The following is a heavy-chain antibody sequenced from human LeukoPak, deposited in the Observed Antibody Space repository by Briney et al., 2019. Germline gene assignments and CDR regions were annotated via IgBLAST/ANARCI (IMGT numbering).Heavy chain of an antibody. CDR1: GFTFSTND. Sequence: AGGSLRLSCAASGFTFSTNDMSWVRQPPGKGLEWVSAISVIGGSTYYADSVKGRFTSSRDNSKNTLYLQMNSLKAEDTAIYYCAKDGYYASRNAPSYFDYWGQGTLVTVSS. CDR2: ISVIGGST. J-gene: IGHJ4*02. D-gene: IGHD3-10*01. V-gene: IGHV3-23*01. CDR3: AKDGYYASRNAPSYFDY.